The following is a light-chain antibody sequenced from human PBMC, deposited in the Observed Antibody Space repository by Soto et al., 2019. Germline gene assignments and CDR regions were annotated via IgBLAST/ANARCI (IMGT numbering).Light chain of an antibody. J-gene: IGKJ4*01. CDR1: QSVGSN. V-gene: IGKV3-15*01. Sequence: PVERATLSCRARQSVGSNLAWYQQKPGQAPRFLIYGASTRATGIPDRFSGSGSGTEFTLTISSLQSEDFAVYYCQQYDNWPLTFGGGTTVDIK. CDR2: GAS. CDR3: QQYDNWPLT.